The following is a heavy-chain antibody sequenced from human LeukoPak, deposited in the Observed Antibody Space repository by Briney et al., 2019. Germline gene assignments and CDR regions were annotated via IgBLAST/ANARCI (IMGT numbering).Heavy chain of an antibody. V-gene: IGHV3-11*04. CDR3: ARGPAIPEYFQH. Sequence: LYISSTCTTISYAASVKGRFTISRDNAKNSLYLQMNSLRAEDTAVYYCARGPAIPEYFQHWGQGTLVTVSS. D-gene: IGHD2-2*01. CDR2: ISSTCTTI. J-gene: IGHJ1*01.